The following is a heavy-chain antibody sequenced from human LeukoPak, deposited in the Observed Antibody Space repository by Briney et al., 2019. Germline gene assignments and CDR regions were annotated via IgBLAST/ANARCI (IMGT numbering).Heavy chain of an antibody. J-gene: IGHJ3*02. Sequence: PGGSLRLSCAASGFTFSSYAMSWVRQAPGKGLEWVANIKQDGSEKYYVDSVKGRFTISRDNAKNSLYLQMNSLRAEDTAVYYCARISRDDAFDIWGQGTMVTVSS. CDR2: IKQDGSEK. CDR1: GFTFSSYA. V-gene: IGHV3-7*01. D-gene: IGHD3-3*02. CDR3: ARISRDDAFDI.